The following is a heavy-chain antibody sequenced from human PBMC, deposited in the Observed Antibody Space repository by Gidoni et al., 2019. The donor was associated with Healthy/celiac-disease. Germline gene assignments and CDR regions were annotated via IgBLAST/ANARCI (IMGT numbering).Heavy chain of an antibody. CDR3: AREGTGITIFGVVTHNWFDP. D-gene: IGHD3-3*01. Sequence: QVQLQESGPGLVKPSETLSLTCTVSGGSISSSYWSWIRQPDGKGLEWIGRIYTSGSTNYNPSLKSRVTMSVDTDKKQFSLKLSSVTAADTAVYYCAREGTGITIFGVVTHNWFDPWGQGTLVTVSS. CDR1: GGSISSSY. CDR2: IYTSGST. J-gene: IGHJ5*02. V-gene: IGHV4-4*07.